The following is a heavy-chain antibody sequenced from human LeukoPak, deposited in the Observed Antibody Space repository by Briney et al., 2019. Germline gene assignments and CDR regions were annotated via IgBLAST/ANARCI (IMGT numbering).Heavy chain of an antibody. CDR3: ARAHIQDYTIVGLVDH. V-gene: IGHV3-21*01. Sequence: GGSLRLSCAASGFTFSDYSMNWVRQAPGQGLEWVSSISSRSTYAYYADSVRGRFTISRDSTKNSLFLQMDSLRVEDTAVYYCARAHIQDYTIVGLVDHWGQGTLVTVSS. D-gene: IGHD1-26*01. J-gene: IGHJ5*02. CDR2: ISSRSTYA. CDR1: GFTFSDYS.